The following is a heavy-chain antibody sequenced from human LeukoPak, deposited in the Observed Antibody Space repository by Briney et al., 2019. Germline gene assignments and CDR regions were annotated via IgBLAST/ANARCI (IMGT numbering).Heavy chain of an antibody. Sequence: PSETLSLTCTVSGGSISSYYWSWIRQPPGKGLEWIGYIYYGGSNNYNPSLKSRVTISVDTTKIQFSLKLSSVAAADTALYYCARGGMEFDPWGQGTLVTVSS. CDR3: ARGGMEFDP. CDR2: IYYGGSN. V-gene: IGHV4-59*01. CDR1: GGSISSYY. J-gene: IGHJ5*02.